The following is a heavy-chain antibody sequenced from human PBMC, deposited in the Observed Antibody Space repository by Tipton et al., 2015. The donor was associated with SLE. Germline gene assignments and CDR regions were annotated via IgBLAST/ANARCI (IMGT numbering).Heavy chain of an antibody. CDR3: ASLSAEGDAFDI. V-gene: IGHV4-31*03. J-gene: IGHJ3*02. CDR2: IYYTMSA. D-gene: IGHD1-26*01. Sequence: TLSLTCTVSGGSISSADYYWSWIRQHPGKGLEWIGYIYYTMSAYYNPSLKSRVIISLDTSKNHFSLKLSSVTAADTAVYYCASLSAEGDAFDIWGQGTMVTVSS. CDR1: GGSISSADYY.